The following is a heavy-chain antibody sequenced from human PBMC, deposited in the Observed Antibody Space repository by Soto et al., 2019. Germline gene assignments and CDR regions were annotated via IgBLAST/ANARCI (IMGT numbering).Heavy chain of an antibody. CDR3: ARDNSGFDY. Sequence: SETLSLTCAVSGGSIRSKNWWTWVRQPPGKGLEWIGEISDSGRTNYNPSLESRGIISGDTSKNQFALKLSSVTAADTAAYYCARDNSGFDYWGQGTLVTVSP. D-gene: IGHD6-19*01. CDR2: ISDSGRT. CDR1: GGSIRSKNW. J-gene: IGHJ4*02. V-gene: IGHV4-4*02.